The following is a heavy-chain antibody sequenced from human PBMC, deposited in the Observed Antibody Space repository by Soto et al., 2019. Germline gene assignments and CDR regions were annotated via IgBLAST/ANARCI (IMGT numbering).Heavy chain of an antibody. D-gene: IGHD6-19*01. CDR1: GFTFTGSA. CDR3: AATTGYSSGWASYYYYYGMDV. V-gene: IGHV1-58*01. Sequence: GASVKVSCKASGFTFTGSAVQWVRQARGQRLEWIGWIVVGSGNTNYAQKFQERVTITRDMSTSTAYMELSSLRSEDTAVYYCAATTGYSSGWASYYYYYGMDVWGQGTTVTVSS. J-gene: IGHJ6*02. CDR2: IVVGSGNT.